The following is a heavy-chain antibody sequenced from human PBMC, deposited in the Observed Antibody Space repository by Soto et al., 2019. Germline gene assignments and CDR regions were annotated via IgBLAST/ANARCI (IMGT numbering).Heavy chain of an antibody. CDR2: INSDGSST. CDR3: ARDRVIVVSEPSGGYYYYVDV. J-gene: IGHJ6*03. D-gene: IGHD2-15*01. Sequence: GGSLRLSCAASGFTFSSYWMHWVRQAPGKGLVWVSRINSDGSSTSYADSVKGRFTISRDNAKNTLYLQMNSLRAEDTAVYYCARDRVIVVSEPSGGYYYYVDVWGKGTTVTVSS. CDR1: GFTFSSYW. V-gene: IGHV3-74*01.